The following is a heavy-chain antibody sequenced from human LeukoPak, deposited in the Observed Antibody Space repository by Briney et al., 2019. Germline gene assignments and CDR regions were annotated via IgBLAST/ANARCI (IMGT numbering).Heavy chain of an antibody. D-gene: IGHD1-26*01. V-gene: IGHV1-8*01. CDR3: ASSRGSSNWFDP. CDR2: MNPNSGNT. Sequence: GASVKVSCKASGYTFTSYDINWVRQATGQGLEWMGWMNPNSGNTGYAQKFQGRVTMTRNTSISTAYMEMSSLRSEDTAVYYCASSRGSSNWFDPWGQGTLVTVSS. J-gene: IGHJ5*02. CDR1: GYTFTSYD.